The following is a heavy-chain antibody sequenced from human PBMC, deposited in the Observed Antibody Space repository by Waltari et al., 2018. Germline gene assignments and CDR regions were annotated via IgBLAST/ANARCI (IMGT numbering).Heavy chain of an antibody. CDR2: ISSSSSYI. Sequence: EVQLVESGGGLVKPGGSLRLSCAASGFTFSSYSMNWVRQAPGKGLEWVSSISSSSSYIYYADSVKGRFTISRDNAKNSLYLQMNSLRAEDTAVYYCARVSLIHYYYGMDVWGQGTTVTVSS. CDR3: ARVSLIHYYYGMDV. V-gene: IGHV3-21*01. CDR1: GFTFSSYS. D-gene: IGHD2-8*01. J-gene: IGHJ6*02.